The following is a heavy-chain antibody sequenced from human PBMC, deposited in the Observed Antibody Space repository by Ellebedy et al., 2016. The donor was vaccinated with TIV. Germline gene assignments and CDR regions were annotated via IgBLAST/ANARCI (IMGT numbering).Heavy chain of an antibody. V-gene: IGHV3-30*18. CDR3: AKDLVGATSY. J-gene: IGHJ4*02. CDR1: GFTFSSYG. CDR2: ISYDGSNK. D-gene: IGHD1-26*01. Sequence: GESLKISCAASGFTFSSYGMHWVRQAPGKGLEWVAVISYDGSNKYYADSVKGRFTISRDNSKNTLYLQMNSLRVEDRALYYCAKDLVGATSYWGRGTLVTVSS.